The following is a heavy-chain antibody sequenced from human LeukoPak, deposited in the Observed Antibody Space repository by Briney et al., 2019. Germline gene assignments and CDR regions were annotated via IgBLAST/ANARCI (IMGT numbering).Heavy chain of an antibody. CDR2: VSDGGST. CDR3: ARASTTFDN. CDR1: GGSITSYY. J-gene: IGHJ4*02. Sequence: SETLSLTCSVSGGSITSYYWSWIRQPPGKGLEWIGHVSDGGSTNYSPSLKSRVSISVDTSKNQFSLKLNSVTAADTAVYFCARASTTFDNWGQGTLVTVSS. V-gene: IGHV4-59*01. D-gene: IGHD1-14*01.